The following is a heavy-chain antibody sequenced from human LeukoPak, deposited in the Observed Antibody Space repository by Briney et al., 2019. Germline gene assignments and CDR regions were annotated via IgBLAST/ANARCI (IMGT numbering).Heavy chain of an antibody. CDR3: ARGLDILTGRDWFDP. V-gene: IGHV1-3*01. CDR2: INAGNGNT. Sequence: ASVKVSCTASGYTFTIYAMHWVRQATGQRLEWMGWINAGNGNTKYSQKFQGRVTITRDTSASTAYMELSSLRSEDTAVYYCARGLDILTGRDWFDPWGQGTLVTVSS. J-gene: IGHJ5*02. CDR1: GYTFTIYA. D-gene: IGHD3-9*01.